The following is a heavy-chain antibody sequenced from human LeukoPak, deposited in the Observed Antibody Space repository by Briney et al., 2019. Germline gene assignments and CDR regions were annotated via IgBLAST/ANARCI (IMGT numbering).Heavy chain of an antibody. CDR2: INAVDADT. CDR3: AKQFLGAN. Sequence: PGGSLRLSCAASGLIFSNHAMTWVRQAPGKGLEYVSTINAVDADTYYADAVKGRFTVSRDNSKSTLYLQMNSLRADDTAVYYCAKQFLGANWGQGTLVTVSS. J-gene: IGHJ4*02. D-gene: IGHD4/OR15-4a*01. CDR1: GLIFSNHA. V-gene: IGHV3-23*01.